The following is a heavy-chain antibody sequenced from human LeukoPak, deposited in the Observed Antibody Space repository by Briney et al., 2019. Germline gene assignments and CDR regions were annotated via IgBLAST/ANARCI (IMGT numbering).Heavy chain of an antibody. CDR3: ARSRWLVGRNAFDI. Sequence: SETLSLTCTVSGGSISSSSYYWGWIRQPPGKGLEWIGSIYYSGSTYYNPSLKSRVTISVDTSKNQFSLKLSSVTAADTAVYYCARSRWLVGRNAFDIWGQGTMVTVSS. V-gene: IGHV4-39*07. D-gene: IGHD6-19*01. CDR2: IYYSGST. CDR1: GGSISSSSYY. J-gene: IGHJ3*02.